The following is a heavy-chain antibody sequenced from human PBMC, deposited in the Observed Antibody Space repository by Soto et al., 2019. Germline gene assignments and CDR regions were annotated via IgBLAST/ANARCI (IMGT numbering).Heavy chain of an antibody. CDR2: IYYSGST. CDR1: GCSISSSSYY. Sequence: PSETLSLTCTVSGCSISSSSYYWGWIRQPPGKWLEWIGSIYYSGSTYYNPSLKSRVTISVDTSKNQFSLKLSSVTAADTAVYYCARRVDSSGWYAYFDYWGQGTLVTVYS. J-gene: IGHJ4*02. D-gene: IGHD6-19*01. CDR3: ARRVDSSGWYAYFDY. V-gene: IGHV4-39*01.